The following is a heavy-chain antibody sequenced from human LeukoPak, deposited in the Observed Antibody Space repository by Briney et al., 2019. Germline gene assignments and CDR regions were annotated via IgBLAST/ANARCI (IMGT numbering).Heavy chain of an antibody. D-gene: IGHD2-15*01. CDR2: IKSKTDGGTT. V-gene: IGHV3-15*01. Sequence: GGSLRLSCAASGFTFSNAWMSWVRQAPGKGLEWVGRIKSKTDGGTTDYAAPVKGRFTISRDDSRNTLYLQMNSLKTEDTAVYYCARHYVLRSSMDVWGQGTTVTVSS. CDR3: ARHYVLRSSMDV. CDR1: GFTFSNAW. J-gene: IGHJ6*02.